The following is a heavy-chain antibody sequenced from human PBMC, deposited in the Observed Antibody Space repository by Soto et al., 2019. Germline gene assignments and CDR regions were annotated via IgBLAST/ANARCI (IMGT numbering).Heavy chain of an antibody. Sequence: PGGSLSLSCAASGFTFSSYGIHWGRQAPGKGLEWLAVISYDGSNKYYADSVKGRFTISRDNSKNTLYLQMNSLRAEDTAVYYCATDFLGGMDVWGQGTTVTVYS. CDR2: ISYDGSNK. V-gene: IGHV3-30*03. CDR3: ATDFLGGMDV. CDR1: GFTFSSYG. J-gene: IGHJ6*02. D-gene: IGHD2-21*02.